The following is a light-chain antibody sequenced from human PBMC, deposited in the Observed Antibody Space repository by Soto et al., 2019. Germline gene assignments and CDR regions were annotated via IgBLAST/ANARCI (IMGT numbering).Light chain of an antibody. CDR1: QSISNY. CDR3: QQIYTIPLT. Sequence: DLQITKSPSSLSASVGDRVTITCRASQSISNYLNWYQQKPGRAPKLLIYAASSLESGVPSRFSGSGSGTDFTLTISSLQPEDFASYYCQQIYTIPLTFGGGTKVDNK. CDR2: AAS. J-gene: IGKJ4*01. V-gene: IGKV1-39*01.